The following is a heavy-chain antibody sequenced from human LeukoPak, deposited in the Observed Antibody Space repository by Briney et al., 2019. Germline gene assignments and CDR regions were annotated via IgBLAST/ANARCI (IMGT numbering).Heavy chain of an antibody. Sequence: SGTLSLTCTVSGDSINSLDLWSWVRQPPGKGLEWIGEMYLSGTTHSNPSVKSRVTISIDKSKNQFFLNLSSVTAADTAVYYCARSPRLVQFDYWGQGTLVTVSS. D-gene: IGHD6-19*01. J-gene: IGHJ4*02. V-gene: IGHV4-4*02. CDR1: GDSINSLDL. CDR3: ARSPRLVQFDY. CDR2: MYLSGTT.